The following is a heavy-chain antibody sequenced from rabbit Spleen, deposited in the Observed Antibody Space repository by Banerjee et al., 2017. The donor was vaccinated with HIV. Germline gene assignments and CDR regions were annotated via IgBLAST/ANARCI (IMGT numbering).Heavy chain of an antibody. J-gene: IGHJ6*01. D-gene: IGHD1-1*01. CDR1: GFDFSDSYD. Sequence: QEQLVESGGGLVQPEGSLTLTCKASGFDFSDSYDMCWVRQAPGKGLEWIGYIDPVFGATYYATWVIGRFTISSRNAQNTLYLQLNSLTAADTATYFCVRGASSSGYYSLWGQGTLVTVS. CDR2: IDPVFGAT. V-gene: IGHV1S47*01. CDR3: VRGASSSGYYSL.